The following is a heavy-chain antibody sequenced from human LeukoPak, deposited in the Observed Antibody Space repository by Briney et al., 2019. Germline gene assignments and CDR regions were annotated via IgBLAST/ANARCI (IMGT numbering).Heavy chain of an antibody. Sequence: GGSLRLSCAASGVTLSSYAMSWARQAPGKGLEWVSGISSSGSGGNTYYADSVKGRFTISRDNAKNSLYLQMNSLRAEDTAVYYCASPGGATDLDYWGQGTLVTVSS. V-gene: IGHV3-23*01. D-gene: IGHD5-12*01. CDR3: ASPGGATDLDY. CDR1: GVTLSSYA. J-gene: IGHJ4*02. CDR2: ISSSGSGGNT.